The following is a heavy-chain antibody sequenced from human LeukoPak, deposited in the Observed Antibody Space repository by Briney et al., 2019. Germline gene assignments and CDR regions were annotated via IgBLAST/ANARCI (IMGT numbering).Heavy chain of an antibody. Sequence: ASVTVSCKASGYSFTGYYMHWVRQAPRQGLEWMGWINPHSGGTKNEQKFQGRVTMTRDTSISTAYMELSRLRSDDTAVYYCARGLLSSRYGSGVVGYYYYMDVWGKGTTVTVSS. CDR2: INPHSGGT. CDR3: ARGLLSSRYGSGVVGYYYYMDV. J-gene: IGHJ6*03. V-gene: IGHV1-2*02. CDR1: GYSFTGYY. D-gene: IGHD6-19*01.